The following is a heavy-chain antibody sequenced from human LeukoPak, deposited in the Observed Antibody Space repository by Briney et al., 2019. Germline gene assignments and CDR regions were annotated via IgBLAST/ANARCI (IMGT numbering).Heavy chain of an antibody. J-gene: IGHJ4*02. CDR1: GFTFSSYA. V-gene: IGHV3-23*01. Sequence: GGSLRLSCAASGFTFSSYAMSWVRQAPGKGLEWVSAISGSGGSTYCADSVKGRFTISRDNSKNTLYLQMNSLRAEDTAVYYCAKEGVLRFLEWLLSKYYFDYWGQGTLVTVSS. CDR2: ISGSGGST. D-gene: IGHD3-3*01. CDR3: AKEGVLRFLEWLLSKYYFDY.